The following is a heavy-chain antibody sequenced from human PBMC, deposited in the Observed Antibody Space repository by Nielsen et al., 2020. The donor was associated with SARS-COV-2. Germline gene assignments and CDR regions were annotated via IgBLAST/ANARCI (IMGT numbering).Heavy chain of an antibody. V-gene: IGHV4-4*02. CDR1: GDSISSQTW. Sequence: SETLSLTCDVFGDSISSQTWWSWVRQPPGTGLEWIGQIYHGGSTNYNPSLRSRIAITLDKSKNQFFLRMTSVTAADTAVYYCARMIGYSTSNDFWGRGTLVTVSS. CDR2: IYHGGST. J-gene: IGHJ4*02. D-gene: IGHD3-22*01. CDR3: ARMIGYSTSNDF.